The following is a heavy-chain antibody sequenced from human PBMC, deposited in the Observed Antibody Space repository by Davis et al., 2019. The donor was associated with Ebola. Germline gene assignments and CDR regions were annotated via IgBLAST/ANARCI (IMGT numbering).Heavy chain of an antibody. CDR2: ISGSGGST. D-gene: IGHD3-3*01. CDR1: VITFSSYA. V-gene: IGHV3-23*01. CDR3: AKSGLSFGVVKYLYGMDV. Sequence: PGGSLRLSCTDSVITFSSYAMTWVRQAPGKGLEWVSAISGSGGSTYYADSVKGRFTISRDNSKKTLYLQMNSLRAEDTAVYYCAKSGLSFGVVKYLYGMDVWGKGTTVTVSS. J-gene: IGHJ6*04.